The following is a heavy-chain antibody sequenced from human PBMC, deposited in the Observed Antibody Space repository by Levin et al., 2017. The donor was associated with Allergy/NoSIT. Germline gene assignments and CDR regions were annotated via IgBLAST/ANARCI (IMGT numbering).Heavy chain of an antibody. CDR3: AKDDSGALYYYYGMDG. V-gene: IGHV3-23*01. J-gene: IGHJ6*02. CDR1: GFTFSSYA. Sequence: GGSLRLSCAASGFTFSSYAMSWVRQAPGKGLEWVSAISGSGGSTYYADSVKGRFTISRDNSKNTLYLQMNSLRAEDTAVYYCAKDDSGALYYYYGMDGWGQGTTVTVSS. CDR2: ISGSGGST. D-gene: IGHD7-27*01.